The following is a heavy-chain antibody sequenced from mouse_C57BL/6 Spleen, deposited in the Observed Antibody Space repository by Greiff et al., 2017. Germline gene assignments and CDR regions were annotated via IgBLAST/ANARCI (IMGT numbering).Heavy chain of an antibody. CDR2: INPNYGTT. D-gene: IGHD4-1*01. CDR3: ARWESSMDY. V-gene: IGHV1-39*01. CDR1: GYSFTDYN. J-gene: IGHJ4*01. Sequence: EVQLKESGPGLVKPGASVKISCTASGYSFTDYNMTWVKQRNGKSLEWIGVINPNYGTTSYNQKFKGEATLTVDQSTSTFYMQLNSLTSEDSTVYYCARWESSMDYWGQGTSVTVSS.